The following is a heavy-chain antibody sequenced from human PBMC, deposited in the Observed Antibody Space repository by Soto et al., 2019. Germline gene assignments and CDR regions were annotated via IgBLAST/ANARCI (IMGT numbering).Heavy chain of an antibody. CDR3: AITSGYYDILTGPVDY. D-gene: IGHD3-9*01. Sequence: ASVKVSCKASSYTFTSYGISWVRQAPGQGLEWMGWISAYNGNTNYAQKLQGRVTMTTDTSTSTAYMELSSLRSEDTAVYYCAITSGYYDILTGPVDYWGQGTLVTVSS. V-gene: IGHV1-18*01. J-gene: IGHJ4*02. CDR2: ISAYNGNT. CDR1: SYTFTSYG.